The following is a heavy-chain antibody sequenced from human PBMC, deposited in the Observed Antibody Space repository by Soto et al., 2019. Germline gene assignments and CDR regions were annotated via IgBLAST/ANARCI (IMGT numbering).Heavy chain of an antibody. J-gene: IGHJ6*02. V-gene: IGHV1-69*01. Sequence: QVQLVQSGAEVKKPGSSVKVSCKASGGTFNNQPITWVRQSPGQGLEWMGGSIPIFGKANYAQKFHGSVTTTLDESTTTVYMELSNLRSEDTAVYYCATGRGYHGDDQYYYTDMGVWGHGTTVTVYS. CDR3: ATGRGYHGDDQYYYTDMGV. CDR1: GGTFNNQP. D-gene: IGHD5-12*01. CDR2: SIPIFGKA.